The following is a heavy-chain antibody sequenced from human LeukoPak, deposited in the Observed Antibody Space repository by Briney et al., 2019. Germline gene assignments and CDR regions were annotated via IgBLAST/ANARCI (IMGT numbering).Heavy chain of an antibody. CDR2: IKQDGSQK. CDR1: GFXFSSYW. D-gene: IGHD3-10*01. CDR3: ARDPTYGSGSPA. V-gene: IGHV3-7*04. Sequence: PGGSLRLSCAASGFXFSSYWISWVRQAPGKGREWVANIKQDGSQKSYVDSVKGRFTISRDNTKNSLYLQMNSLRAEDTAVYYCARDPTYGSGSPAGGQGTLVTVSS. J-gene: IGHJ4*02.